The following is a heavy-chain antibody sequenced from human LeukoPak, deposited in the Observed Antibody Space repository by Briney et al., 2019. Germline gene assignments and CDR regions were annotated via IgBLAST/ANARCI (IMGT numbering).Heavy chain of an antibody. Sequence: PGGSLRLSCAASGFTFSSYSMNWVRQAPGKGLEWISYIISSANAIYYADSVKGRFTISGDNAKNSVYLQMNSLGAEDTAVYYCARDSSWSFDYWGQGILVTVSS. J-gene: IGHJ4*02. D-gene: IGHD3-10*01. CDR3: ARDSSWSFDY. CDR2: IISSANAI. CDR1: GFTFSSYS. V-gene: IGHV3-48*01.